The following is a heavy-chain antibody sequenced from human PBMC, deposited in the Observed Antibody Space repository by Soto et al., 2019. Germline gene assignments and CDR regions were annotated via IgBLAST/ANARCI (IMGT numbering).Heavy chain of an antibody. J-gene: IGHJ4*02. CDR1: GGSFMNYA. V-gene: IGHV1-69*06. CDR3: AREGVDCSSWYYFDY. D-gene: IGHD2-2*01. Sequence: QVQLVQSGAEVKKPGSSVKVSCKASGGSFMNYAISWVRQAPGEGLEWMGGVIPMLETSLYALKLQGRVRLTADKSTNTAYMELSSLRSEDTAMYYCAREGVDCSSWYYFDYWGQGTLVTVSS. CDR2: VIPMLETS.